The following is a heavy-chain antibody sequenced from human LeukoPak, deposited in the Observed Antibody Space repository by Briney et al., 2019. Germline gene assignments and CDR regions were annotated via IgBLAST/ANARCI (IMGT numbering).Heavy chain of an antibody. V-gene: IGHV3-33*01. CDR3: ARDDCSTTPCYAY. D-gene: IGHD2-2*01. CDR1: GFPFSSYG. Sequence: GGSLRLSCVASGFPFSSYGMHWVRQAPGKGLEWVAAIWYDGSKTSYTDSVKGRFTVSRDISKNTVYLQMNGLKAEDTAVYYCARDDCSTTPCYAYWGQGTLVTVSS. CDR2: IWYDGSKT. J-gene: IGHJ4*02.